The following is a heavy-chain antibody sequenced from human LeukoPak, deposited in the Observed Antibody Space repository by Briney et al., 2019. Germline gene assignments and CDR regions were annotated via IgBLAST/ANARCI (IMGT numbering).Heavy chain of an antibody. CDR3: ARALGEYGDYVRWFDP. CDR2: ISYDGSNK. J-gene: IGHJ5*02. D-gene: IGHD4-17*01. Sequence: PGGSLRLSCAASGFTFSSYAMHWVRQAPGKGLEWVAVISYDGSNKYYADSVKGRFTISRDNSKNTLYLQMNSLRAEDTAVYYCARALGEYGDYVRWFDPWGQGTLVTVSS. CDR1: GFTFSSYA. V-gene: IGHV3-30*04.